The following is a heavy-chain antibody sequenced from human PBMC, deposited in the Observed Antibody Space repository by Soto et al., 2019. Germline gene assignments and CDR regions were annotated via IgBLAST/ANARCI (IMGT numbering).Heavy chain of an antibody. Sequence: QFVESGGGVVRPGRSLRLSCAASGFTFSGYAMHWVRQAPDKGLEWVATISYNGNDKYYVDSVKGRFTISRDNSKNTLYLQMSSLTPEDTAIYYCAKDAGDQGYFQNWGQGTLVIVSS. V-gene: IGHV3-30*18. D-gene: IGHD2-21*02. CDR1: GFTFSGYA. J-gene: IGHJ1*01. CDR2: ISYNGNDK. CDR3: AKDAGDQGYFQN.